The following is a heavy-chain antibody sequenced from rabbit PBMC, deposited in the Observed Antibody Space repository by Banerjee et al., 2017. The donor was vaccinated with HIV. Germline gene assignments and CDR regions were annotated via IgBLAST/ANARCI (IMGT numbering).Heavy chain of an antibody. V-gene: IGHV1S40*01. CDR1: GFSFSNKAV. CDR3: ARSGSSDYTYFNL. CDR2: INAVTGKA. D-gene: IGHD8-1*01. Sequence: QSLEESGGGLVQPEGSLTLTCTTSGFSFSNKAVMCWVRQAPGKGLEWIACINAVTGKAVYASWAKGRFTISKTSSTTVTLQMTSLTAADTATYFCARSGSSDYTYFNLWGPGTLV. J-gene: IGHJ4*01.